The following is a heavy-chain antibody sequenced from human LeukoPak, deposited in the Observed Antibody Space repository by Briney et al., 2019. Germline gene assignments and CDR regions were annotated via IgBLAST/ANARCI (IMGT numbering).Heavy chain of an antibody. CDR3: AKDMAPYGGKAFDY. V-gene: IGHV3-9*01. CDR1: GFTFSDYY. J-gene: IGHJ4*02. Sequence: PGGSLRLSCAASGFTFSDYYMSWIRQAPGKGLEWVSGISWSSGSIGYADSVKGRFTISRDNAKNSLYLQMNSLRAEDTALYYCAKDMAPYGGKAFDYWGQGTLVTVSS. CDR2: ISWSSGSI. D-gene: IGHD4-23*01.